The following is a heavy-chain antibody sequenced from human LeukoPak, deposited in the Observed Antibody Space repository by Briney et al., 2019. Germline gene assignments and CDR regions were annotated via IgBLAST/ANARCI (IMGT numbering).Heavy chain of an antibody. V-gene: IGHV1-69*13. J-gene: IGHJ5*02. CDR2: IIPIFGTA. CDR3: ARDLWRVSSGYPQYNWFDP. CDR1: GGTFSSYA. Sequence: GASVKVSCKASGGTFSSYAISWVRQAPGQGLEWMGGIIPIFGTANYAQKFQGRVTITADESTSTAYMELSSLRSEDTAVYYCARDLWRVSSGYPQYNWFDPWGQGTLVTVSS. D-gene: IGHD3-22*01.